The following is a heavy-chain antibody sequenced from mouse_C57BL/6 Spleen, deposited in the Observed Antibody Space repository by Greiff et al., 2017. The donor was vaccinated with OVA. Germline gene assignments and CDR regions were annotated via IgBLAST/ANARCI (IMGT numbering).Heavy chain of an antibody. V-gene: IGHV1-59*01. Sequence: VQLQQPGAELVRPGTSVKLSCKASGYTFTSYWMHWVKQRPGQGLEWIGVIDPSDSYTNYNQKFKGKATLTVDTSSSTAYMQLSSLTSEDSAVYYCAPHGGRVDYWGQGTTLTVSS. CDR1: GYTFTSYW. J-gene: IGHJ2*01. CDR2: IDPSDSYT. CDR3: APHGGRVDY. D-gene: IGHD3-3*01.